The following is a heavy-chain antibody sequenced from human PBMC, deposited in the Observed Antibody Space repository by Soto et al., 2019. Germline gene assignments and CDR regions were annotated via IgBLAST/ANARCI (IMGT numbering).Heavy chain of an antibody. J-gene: IGHJ6*03. V-gene: IGHV3-21*01. CDR3: ARRSYDTYYYYYMDV. D-gene: IGHD1-26*01. Sequence: EVQLVESGGGLVKPGGSLRLSCAASGFTFSRYSMNWVRQAPGKGLEWVSSISSSSSYIYYADSVKGRFTISRDNAKNSLYLQMNSLRAEDTAVYYCARRSYDTYYYYYMDVWGKGTTVTVSS. CDR2: ISSSSSYI. CDR1: GFTFSRYS.